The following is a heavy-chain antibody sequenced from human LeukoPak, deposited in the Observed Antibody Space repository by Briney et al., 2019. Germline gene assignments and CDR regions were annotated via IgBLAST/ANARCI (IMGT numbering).Heavy chain of an antibody. CDR1: GFTFSSYG. CDR2: IWYDGSNK. Sequence: PGGSLRLSCAASGFTFSSYGMHWVRQAPGKGLEWVAVIWYDGSNKYYADSVKGRFTISRDNSKNTLYLQMNSMRDEDTAVYYCARALAYCSGGSCYAIDYWGQGTLVTVSS. D-gene: IGHD2-15*01. J-gene: IGHJ4*02. V-gene: IGHV3-33*01. CDR3: ARALAYCSGGSCYAIDY.